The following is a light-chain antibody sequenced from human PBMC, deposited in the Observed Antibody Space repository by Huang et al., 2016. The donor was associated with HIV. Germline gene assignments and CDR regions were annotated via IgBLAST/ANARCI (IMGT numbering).Light chain of an antibody. CDR2: EVS. Sequence: DIVMTQTPPSLSVTPGEPASISGKSSQSLMHSDGKKYLYWYLQRPGQSPRLLIYEVSSRVSGVPDRFSGSGSGTDFTLKISRLEAEDVGVYYCKQGIHPKTFGQGTKVEIK. V-gene: IGKV2-29*02. CDR1: QSLMHSDGKKY. J-gene: IGKJ1*01. CDR3: KQGIHPKT.